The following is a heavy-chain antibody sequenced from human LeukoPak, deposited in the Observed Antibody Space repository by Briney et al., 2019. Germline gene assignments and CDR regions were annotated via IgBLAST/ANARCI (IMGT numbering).Heavy chain of an antibody. CDR3: ARRGIAAAGPGMDV. V-gene: IGHV5-10-1*01. CDR2: INPSDSYT. J-gene: IGHJ6*04. Sequence: GKSLKISCKGSGYSFTSYWISWVRQMPGKGLEWMGRINPSDSYTNSSPSFQGHLTISADKSISTAYLQWSSLKASDTAMYYCARRGIAAAGPGMDVWGKGTTVTVSS. D-gene: IGHD6-13*01. CDR1: GYSFTSYW.